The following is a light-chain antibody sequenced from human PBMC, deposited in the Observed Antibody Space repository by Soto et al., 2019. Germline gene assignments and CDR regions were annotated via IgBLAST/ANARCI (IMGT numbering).Light chain of an antibody. CDR1: QSVSSY. J-gene: IGKJ4*01. V-gene: IGKV3-11*01. CDR2: DAS. Sequence: EIVLTQSPATVSLSPGERATLSCRASQSVSSYLAWYQQKPGQAPRLLIYDASTRATGIAARFSGSGSGTEFTLTISGLQSEDFATYYCQQYNNWPVTFGGGTKVDIK. CDR3: QQYNNWPVT.